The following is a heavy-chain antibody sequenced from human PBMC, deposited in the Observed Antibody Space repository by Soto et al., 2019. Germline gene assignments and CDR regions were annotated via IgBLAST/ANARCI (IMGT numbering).Heavy chain of an antibody. V-gene: IGHV3-23*01. Sequence: PGGSLRLSCAASGFTFSSYAMSWVRQAPGKGLEWVSAISGSGGSTYYADSVKGRFTISRDNAKNSLYLQMNSLRAEDTAVYYCARVAALTGSYPDAFYIWGQGTMVTVSS. CDR3: ARVAALTGSYPDAFYI. J-gene: IGHJ3*02. CDR1: GFTFSSYA. CDR2: ISGSGGST. D-gene: IGHD3-9*01.